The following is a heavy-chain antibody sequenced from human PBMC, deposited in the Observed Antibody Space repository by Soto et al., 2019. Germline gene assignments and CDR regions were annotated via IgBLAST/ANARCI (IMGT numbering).Heavy chain of an antibody. V-gene: IGHV4-59*08. D-gene: IGHD4-17*01. Sequence: QVQLQQSGPRLVKPSETLSLTCTVSSGPDRSHNWGWIRQPPGRGLEWIGYVYYTGDTAYNPSLGSRVTISADTSTNYISLTLSSVTAADTAVYYCVRQGIDYLHGLVDVWGQGTTVSVSS. J-gene: IGHJ6*02. CDR2: VYYTGDT. CDR3: VRQGIDYLHGLVDV. CDR1: SGPDRSHN.